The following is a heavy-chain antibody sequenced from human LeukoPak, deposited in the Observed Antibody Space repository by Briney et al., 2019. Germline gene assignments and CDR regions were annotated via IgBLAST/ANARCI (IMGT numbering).Heavy chain of an antibody. CDR1: SESFSAYF. D-gene: IGHD6-6*01. CDR2: IDHRGSS. CDR3: ATRSSTLAAARCFDD. V-gene: IGHV4-34*01. J-gene: IGHJ4*03. Sequence: PSETLSLTCAVHSESFSAYFWSWIRHVPGKGLEWIGEIDHRGSSNYNPPLKSRATISVDTSKNHFSLSLTSVSAADTAVYYCATRSSTLAAARCFDDWGQGTVVTASS.